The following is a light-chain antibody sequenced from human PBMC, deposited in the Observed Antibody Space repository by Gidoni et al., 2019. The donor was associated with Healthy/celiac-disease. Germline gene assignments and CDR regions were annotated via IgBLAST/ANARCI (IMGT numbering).Light chain of an antibody. V-gene: IGLV2-14*01. J-gene: IGLJ3*02. CDR1: SSDVGDYNY. CDR2: DVS. CDR3: SSYTSDSSWV. Sequence: APTQPASASGPLGQPITISCTGTSSDVGDYNYVSCYLQHPGKAPKPMIYDVSNRPSGVSNRFSGSKSGNTASLTISGLQAEDEADYCCSSYTSDSSWVFGGGTKLTVL.